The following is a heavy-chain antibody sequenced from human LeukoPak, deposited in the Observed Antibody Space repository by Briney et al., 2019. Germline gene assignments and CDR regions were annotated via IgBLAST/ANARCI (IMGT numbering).Heavy chain of an antibody. J-gene: IGHJ4*02. V-gene: IGHV1-2*02. CDR2: INPNSGGT. CDR3: ARGVRIAVAGTLIKFDY. D-gene: IGHD6-19*01. CDR1: GYTFTGYY. Sequence: ASVKVSCKASGYTFTGYYMHWVRQAPGQGLEWMGWINPNSGGTNYAQKFQGRVTMTRDTSISTAYMELSGLRSDDTAVYYCARGVRIAVAGTLIKFDYWGQGTLVTVSS.